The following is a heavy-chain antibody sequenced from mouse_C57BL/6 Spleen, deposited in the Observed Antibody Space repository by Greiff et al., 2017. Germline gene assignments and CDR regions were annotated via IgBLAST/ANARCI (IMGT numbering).Heavy chain of an antibody. J-gene: IGHJ2*01. CDR1: GYAFTNYL. CDR2: IIPGSGGT. V-gene: IGHV1-54*01. Sequence: QVQLQQSGAELVRPGTSVKVSCKASGYAFTNYLIEWVKQRPGQGLEWIGVIIPGSGGTNYNEKFKGKATLTADKSSSTAYMQLSSLTSEDSAVYFCARGADYWGQGTTLTVSS. CDR3: ARGADY.